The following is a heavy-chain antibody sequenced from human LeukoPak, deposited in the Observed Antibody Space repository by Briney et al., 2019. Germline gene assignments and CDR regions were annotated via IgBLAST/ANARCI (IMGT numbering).Heavy chain of an antibody. J-gene: IGHJ4*02. CDR3: TTDDAGSAPDY. CDR1: GFTFSNAW. D-gene: IGHD3-10*01. CDR2: IQSNADGGTT. Sequence: GGSLRLSCAASGFTFSNAWMSWVRQAPGKGLEWVGRIQSNADGGTTVYTTPVKDRFTISRDDSRKTLYLQMNRLKTEDTGVYYCTTDDAGSAPDYWGQGTLVTVSS. V-gene: IGHV3-15*01.